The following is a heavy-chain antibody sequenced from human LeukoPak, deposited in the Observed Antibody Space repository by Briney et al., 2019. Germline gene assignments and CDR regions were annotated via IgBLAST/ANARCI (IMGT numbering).Heavy chain of an antibody. CDR1: TDSTNTYY. V-gene: IGHV4-59*01. D-gene: IGHD2-15*01. J-gene: IGHJ5*02. CDR2: IYQGGST. CDR3: VRLRWELLAPDFDH. Sequence: PSETLSLTCSVSTDSTNTYYWIWIRQSTGKGREWIVHIYQGGSTVQNPSFKSRHPFSIDMSKKEFSLKLTSVTVADTAMYYCVRLRWELLAPDFDHWGQGAFVFVAS.